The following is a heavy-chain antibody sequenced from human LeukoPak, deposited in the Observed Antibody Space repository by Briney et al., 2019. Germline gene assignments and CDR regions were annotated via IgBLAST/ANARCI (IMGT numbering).Heavy chain of an antibody. V-gene: IGHV3-30*04. CDR3: ARDDCSSTSCYGWFDP. D-gene: IGHD2-2*01. Sequence: GGSLRLSCAASGFTFCSYAMHWVRQAPGKGLVWLAVVLYDGSNKYYEDSVKGRFTISRDNSKNTLYLQMNSLRAEDTAVYYCARDDCSSTSCYGWFDPWGQGTRVTVSS. CDR2: VLYDGSNK. CDR1: GFTFCSYA. J-gene: IGHJ5*02.